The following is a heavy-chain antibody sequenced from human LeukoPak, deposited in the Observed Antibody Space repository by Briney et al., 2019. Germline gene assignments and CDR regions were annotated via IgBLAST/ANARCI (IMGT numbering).Heavy chain of an antibody. CDR1: GFTFSSYA. D-gene: IGHD3-10*01. CDR3: AKKGNLIRGPHYYNWFDP. CDR2: ISGAADTT. Sequence: GGSLRLSCAASGFTFSSYAMSWVRQAPEKGLEWVSTISGAADTTYFADSVKGRFTISRDNSNNTLYLQMDSLRVEDTAVYYCAKKGNLIRGPHYYNWFDPWGQGALVTVSS. V-gene: IGHV3-23*01. J-gene: IGHJ5*02.